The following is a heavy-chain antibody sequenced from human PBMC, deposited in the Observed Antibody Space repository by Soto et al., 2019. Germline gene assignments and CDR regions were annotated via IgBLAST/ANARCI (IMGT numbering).Heavy chain of an antibody. V-gene: IGHV1-3*01. CDR1: GYTFTSYA. CDR3: ARTIVVVVAATQPPDY. D-gene: IGHD2-15*01. CDR2: INAGNGNS. J-gene: IGHJ4*02. Sequence: ASVKVSCKASGYTFTSYAMHWVRQAPGQRLEWMGWINAGNGNSTCSQTFQGRVTITRDTSASTAYMELSSLRSEDTAVYYCARTIVVVVAATQPPDYWGQGTLVTVSS.